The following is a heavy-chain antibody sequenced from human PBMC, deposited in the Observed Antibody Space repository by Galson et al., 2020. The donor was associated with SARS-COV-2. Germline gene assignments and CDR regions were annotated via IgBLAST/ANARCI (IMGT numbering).Heavy chain of an antibody. Sequence: SETLSLTCAVSGGSISSSNWWSWVRQPPGKGLEWIGEIYHSGSTNYNPSLKSRVTISVDKSKNQFSLKLSSVTAADTAVYYCAGRWGSCWFETSGAFDIGGQGTIAAVSS. CDR1: GGSISSSNW. J-gene: IGHJ3*02. D-gene: IGHD6-13*01. CDR3: AGRWGSCWFETSGAFDI. CDR2: IYHSGST. V-gene: IGHV4-4*02.